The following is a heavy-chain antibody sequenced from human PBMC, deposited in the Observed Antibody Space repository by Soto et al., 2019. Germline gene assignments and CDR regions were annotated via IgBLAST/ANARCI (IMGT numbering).Heavy chain of an antibody. Sequence: GVSLRLPSATSGFTFSDRYMDSVRKAPGKGLEWVGRTRNKVNSYTTEYAASVKGRFTISRDDSKNSLYLQMNSLKTEDTAVYYCAKDRGYYDSEIDAFDIW. CDR1: GFTFSDRY. CDR2: TRNKVNSYTT. V-gene: IGHV3-72*01. CDR3: AKDRGYYDSEIDAFDI. J-gene: IGHJ3*02. D-gene: IGHD3-22*01.